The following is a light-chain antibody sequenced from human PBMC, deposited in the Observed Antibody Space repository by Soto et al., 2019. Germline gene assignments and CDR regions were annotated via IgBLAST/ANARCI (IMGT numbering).Light chain of an antibody. CDR3: QKYNSALFT. CDR1: QGISNY. J-gene: IGKJ3*01. V-gene: IGKV1-27*01. CDR2: AAS. Sequence: DIQMTQSPSSLSASVGDRVTLTCRASQGISNYLAWYQQQPGKVPKLLIFAASALQSGVPSRFSGSGSGTDFTLTISSLQPEDVATYYCQKYNSALFTFGPGTKVDIK.